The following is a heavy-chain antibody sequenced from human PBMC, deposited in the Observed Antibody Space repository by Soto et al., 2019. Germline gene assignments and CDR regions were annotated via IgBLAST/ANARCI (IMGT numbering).Heavy chain of an antibody. CDR1: GFTFSRHW. Sequence: GGSLRLSCAASGFTFSRHWMSWVRQSPGKGLEWVANIKQDGSEKYYVDSVKGRFIISRDNSKKSLSLQMNSLRAEDTAVYYCARESDEALAEYFQHWGQGTLVTVSS. J-gene: IGHJ1*01. CDR2: IKQDGSEK. V-gene: IGHV3-7*03. CDR3: ARESDEALAEYFQH.